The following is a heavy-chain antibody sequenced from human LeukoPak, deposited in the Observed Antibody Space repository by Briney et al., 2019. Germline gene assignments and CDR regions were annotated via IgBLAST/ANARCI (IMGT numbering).Heavy chain of an antibody. V-gene: IGHV1-18*01. CDR1: GYTSTNYD. D-gene: IGHD6-6*01. Sequence: ASVKVSCKASGYTSTNYDINWVRQAPGQGLEWMGWISVYNGNTNYAQKLQGRVTMTTDTSTSTAYMELRSLRSDDTAMYYCARVGRSSDYWGQGTLVTVSS. CDR3: ARVGRSSDY. CDR2: ISVYNGNT. J-gene: IGHJ4*02.